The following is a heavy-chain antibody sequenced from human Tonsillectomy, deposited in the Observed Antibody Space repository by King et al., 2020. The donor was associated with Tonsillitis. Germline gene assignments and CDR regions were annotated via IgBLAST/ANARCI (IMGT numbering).Heavy chain of an antibody. D-gene: IGHD5-12*01. CDR3: ARSGSFDI. V-gene: IGHV3-74*01. CDR2: ISSDGSST. CDR1: GFTFSSYW. J-gene: IGHJ3*02. Sequence: VQLVESGGGLVQPGGSLRLSCAASGFTFSSYWMHWVRQAPGKGLVWVSRISSDGSSTSYADSVKGRFTISSDNAKKKLYLQMNSLRAEDTAVYYCARSGSFDIWGQGTMVTVAS.